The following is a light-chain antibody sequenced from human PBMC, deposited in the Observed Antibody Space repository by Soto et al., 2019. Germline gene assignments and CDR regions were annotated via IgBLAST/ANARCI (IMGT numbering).Light chain of an antibody. V-gene: IGKV1-5*01. J-gene: IGKJ1*01. Sequence: DIQMTQSPSSLSASVVERVTITFRASQSISSYLNWYQQKPGRDPKLLIYVASNLQSGVPSRFSGSGSGTEFTLTISSLQPGDFATYYCQHYNSYSEAFGQGTKVDIK. CDR1: QSISSY. CDR2: VAS. CDR3: QHYNSYSEA.